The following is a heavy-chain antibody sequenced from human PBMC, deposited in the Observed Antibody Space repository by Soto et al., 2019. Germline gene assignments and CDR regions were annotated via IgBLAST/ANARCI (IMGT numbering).Heavy chain of an antibody. Sequence: EVQLLESGGGLVQPGGSLRLSCAASGFTFSNYAMTWVRQAPGKGLEWVSTISLVGGSTYYADSVKGRFTISRDNSKNAMSLQMNSLRAEDTALYYCAQDGRFGTWGRGTLVTVFS. V-gene: IGHV3-23*01. CDR2: ISLVGGST. D-gene: IGHD3-10*01. CDR1: GFTFSNYA. CDR3: AQDGRFGT. J-gene: IGHJ4*02.